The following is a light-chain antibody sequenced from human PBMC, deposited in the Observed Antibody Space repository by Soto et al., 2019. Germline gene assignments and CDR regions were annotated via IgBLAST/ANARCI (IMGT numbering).Light chain of an antibody. CDR3: QQYYSWLGT. CDR1: ESVSTD. V-gene: IGKV3-15*01. CDR2: GAS. J-gene: IGKJ1*01. Sequence: MTQSPSTLSPSVGDRVTLSCRASESVSTDLAWYQQKAGQAPRLLIYGASTMATGIPARFSGSGSGTEFTLTIASLQSEDFAVYYCQQYYSWLGTFGQGTKVDIK.